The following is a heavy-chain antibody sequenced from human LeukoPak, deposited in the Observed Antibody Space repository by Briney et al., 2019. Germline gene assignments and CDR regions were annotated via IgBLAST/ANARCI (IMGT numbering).Heavy chain of an antibody. D-gene: IGHD4-23*01. CDR1: GGSIRGYY. V-gene: IGHV4-59*01. Sequence: SETLSLTCTVSGGSIRGYYWSWIRQAPGKGLEWIGFISYSGYTSYSPSLKSRVAISVDTSKSQFSLRLTSMTAAGTATYYCARGRNDNGGMFFDSWAQGTLVTVSS. CDR2: ISYSGYT. J-gene: IGHJ4*02. CDR3: ARGRNDNGGMFFDS.